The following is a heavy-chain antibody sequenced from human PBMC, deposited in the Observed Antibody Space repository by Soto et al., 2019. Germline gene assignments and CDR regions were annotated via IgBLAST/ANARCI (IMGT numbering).Heavy chain of an antibody. CDR2: ISYDGSNK. Sequence: RGSLRLSCAASGFTCSSYAMHWFRQAPGKGLEWVAVISYDGSNKYYADSVKGRFTISRDHSKNTLYLQMNSLRAEDTAVYYCARDNLYYYGSGVWGWFDPWGQGTLVTVSS. J-gene: IGHJ5*02. CDR3: ARDNLYYYGSGVWGWFDP. V-gene: IGHV3-30-3*01. CDR1: GFTCSSYA. D-gene: IGHD3-10*01.